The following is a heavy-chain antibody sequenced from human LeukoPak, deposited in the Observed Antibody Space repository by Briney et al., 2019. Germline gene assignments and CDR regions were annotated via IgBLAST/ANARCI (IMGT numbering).Heavy chain of an antibody. D-gene: IGHD6-19*01. CDR3: ARRGPQWLLSSYMDV. CDR1: GGSFSGYY. Sequence: SETLSLTCAVYGGSFSGYYWSWIRQPPGKGLEWIGEINHSGSTNYNPSLKSRVTISVDTSKNQFSLKLSSVTAADTAVYYCARRGPQWLLSSYMDVWGKGTTVTISS. J-gene: IGHJ6*03. CDR2: INHSGST. V-gene: IGHV4-34*01.